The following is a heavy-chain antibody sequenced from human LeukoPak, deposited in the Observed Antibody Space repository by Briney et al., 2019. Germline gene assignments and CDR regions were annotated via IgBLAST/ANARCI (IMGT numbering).Heavy chain of an antibody. CDR1: GVTFSNYW. Sequence: GGSLRLSCAASGVTFSNYWMTWVRQAPGKGLEWVASIKQDGSEKYYVDSVKGRFTISRDISKNIVFLQMDSLRVEDTAVYYCARGGGTIPFVWGQGALVTVSS. D-gene: IGHD2-15*01. CDR2: IKQDGSEK. J-gene: IGHJ4*02. V-gene: IGHV3-7*03. CDR3: ARGGGTIPFV.